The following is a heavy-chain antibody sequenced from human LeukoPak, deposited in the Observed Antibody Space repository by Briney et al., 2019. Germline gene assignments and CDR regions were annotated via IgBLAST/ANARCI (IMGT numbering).Heavy chain of an antibody. V-gene: IGHV4-59*01. CDR2: IYYSGIT. Sequence: SETLSLTCTVSGGSISSFYWSWLRHPPGKGLEWIGYIYYSGITNYSPSLKSRVTISVDTSKNQFSLNLSSVTAADTAVYFCARLRDGYNVDHWGQGTLVTVSS. J-gene: IGHJ4*02. CDR3: ARLRDGYNVDH. D-gene: IGHD5-24*01. CDR1: GGSISSFY.